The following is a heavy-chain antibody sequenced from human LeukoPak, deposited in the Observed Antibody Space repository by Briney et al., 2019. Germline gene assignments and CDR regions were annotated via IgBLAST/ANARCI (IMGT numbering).Heavy chain of an antibody. V-gene: IGHV1-2*02. Sequence: ASVKVSCKASGYTLTGYYMHWVRQAPGQGLEWMGWINPNSGGTNYAQKFQGRVTMTRDTSISTAYMELSRLRSDDTAVYYCARILGCSSTSCYDYWGQGTLVTVSS. CDR2: INPNSGGT. CDR3: ARILGCSSTSCYDY. CDR1: GYTLTGYY. D-gene: IGHD2-2*01. J-gene: IGHJ4*02.